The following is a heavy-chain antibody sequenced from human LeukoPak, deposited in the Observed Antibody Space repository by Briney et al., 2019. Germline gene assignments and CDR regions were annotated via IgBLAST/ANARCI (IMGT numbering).Heavy chain of an antibody. CDR2: ISSSSSYI. D-gene: IGHD5-24*01. V-gene: IGHV3-21*01. Sequence: GGSLRLSCAASGFTFSSYSMNWVRQAPGKGLEWVSSISSSSSYIYYADSVKGRITISRDNATHSLYLQMHSLRAEDTAVYYCARDRMATITTWGQGTLVTVSS. J-gene: IGHJ4*02. CDR1: GFTFSSYS. CDR3: ARDRMATITT.